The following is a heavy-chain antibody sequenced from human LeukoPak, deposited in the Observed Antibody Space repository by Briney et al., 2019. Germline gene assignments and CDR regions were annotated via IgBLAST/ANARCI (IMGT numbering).Heavy chain of an antibody. CDR2: INTYNGNT. CDR1: GYTFTSYG. J-gene: IGHJ4*02. V-gene: IGHV1-18*01. Sequence: GASVKVSCKASGYTFTSYGVTWVRQATGQGLEWMGWINTYNGNTNYAQKLQGRVTMTTDTSTSTAYMELRSLRSDDTAVYYCARNSHGYSSGWLQFNFDYWGQGTLVTVSS. D-gene: IGHD6-19*01. CDR3: ARNSHGYSSGWLQFNFDY.